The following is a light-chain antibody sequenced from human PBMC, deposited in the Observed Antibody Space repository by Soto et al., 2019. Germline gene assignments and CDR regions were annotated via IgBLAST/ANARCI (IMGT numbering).Light chain of an antibody. CDR2: WAS. J-gene: IGKJ1*01. CDR1: QSLLH. Sequence: DIVMTQSPDSLAVSLGERATINCKSSQSLLHLAWYQQKPGQPPKLLIYWASTRESGVPDRFSGSGSGTDFTLTISSLQAEDVVVYYCQQYYTTPVTFGQGTKVEIK. V-gene: IGKV4-1*01. CDR3: QQYYTTPVT.